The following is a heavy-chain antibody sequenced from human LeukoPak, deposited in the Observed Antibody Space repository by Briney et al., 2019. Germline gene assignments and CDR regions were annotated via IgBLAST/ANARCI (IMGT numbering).Heavy chain of an antibody. Sequence: PSETLSLTCTVSGASISNSYWSWIRQPAGKGLEWIGHIQNRGSTIYNPSLGSRVTMSLDTPKNQFSLKLSSVTAADTAVYYYTRGQWLDVWDFWGQGTLVTVSS. V-gene: IGHV4-4*07. D-gene: IGHD6-19*01. J-gene: IGHJ4*02. CDR3: TRGQWLDVWDF. CDR2: IQNRGST. CDR1: GASISNSY.